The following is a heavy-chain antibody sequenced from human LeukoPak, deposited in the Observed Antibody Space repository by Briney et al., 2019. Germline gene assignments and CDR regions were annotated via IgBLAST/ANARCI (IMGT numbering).Heavy chain of an antibody. CDR2: IIPIFGTA. Sequence: SVTVSCKASGGTFSSYAISWVRQAPGQGLEWMGGIIPIFGTANYAQKFQGRVTITADKSTSTAYMELSSLRSEDTAVYYCASPPGYYYYYMDVWGKGTTVTVSS. CDR3: ASPPGYYYYYMDV. D-gene: IGHD7-27*01. V-gene: IGHV1-69*06. J-gene: IGHJ6*03. CDR1: GGTFSSYA.